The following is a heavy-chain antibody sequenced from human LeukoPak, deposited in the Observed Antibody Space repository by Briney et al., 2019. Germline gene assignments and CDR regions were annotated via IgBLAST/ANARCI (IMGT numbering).Heavy chain of an antibody. D-gene: IGHD2-15*01. Sequence: GGSLRLSCAASGFTFDDYAMPWVRQAPGKGLEWVSGISWNRGSIGYADSVKGRFTISRDNAKNSLYLQMNSLRAEDTALYYCAKDARGSPILMVDWYFDLWGRGTLVTVSS. J-gene: IGHJ2*01. CDR2: ISWNRGSI. CDR1: GFTFDDYA. V-gene: IGHV3-9*01. CDR3: AKDARGSPILMVDWYFDL.